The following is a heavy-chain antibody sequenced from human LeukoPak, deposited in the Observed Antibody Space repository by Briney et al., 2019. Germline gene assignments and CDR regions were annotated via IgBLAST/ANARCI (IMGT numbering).Heavy chain of an antibody. J-gene: IGHJ4*02. V-gene: IGHV3-74*01. CDR3: AKSRYILRWYYFDY. CDR2: INSDGSST. Sequence: PGGSLRLSCAASGFTFSSYWMHWVRQAPGKGLVWVSRINSDGSSTSYADSVEGRFTISRDNAKNTLYLQMNSLRAEDTAVYYCAKSRYILRWYYFDYWGQGTLVTVSS. CDR1: GFTFSSYW. D-gene: IGHD2-15*01.